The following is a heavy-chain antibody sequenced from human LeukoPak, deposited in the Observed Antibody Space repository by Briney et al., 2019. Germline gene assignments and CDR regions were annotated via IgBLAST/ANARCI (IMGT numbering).Heavy chain of an antibody. CDR2: INAGNGNT. V-gene: IGHV1-3*01. J-gene: IGHJ6*02. D-gene: IGHD3-3*01. CDR1: GYTFTSYA. Sequence: GASVKVSCKASGYTFTSYAMHWVRQAPGQRLEWMGWINAGNGNTKYSQKFQGRVTITRDTSASTAYMELSSLRSEDTAVYYCARDRNYDFWTGGMDVWGQGTTVTVSS. CDR3: ARDRNYDFWTGGMDV.